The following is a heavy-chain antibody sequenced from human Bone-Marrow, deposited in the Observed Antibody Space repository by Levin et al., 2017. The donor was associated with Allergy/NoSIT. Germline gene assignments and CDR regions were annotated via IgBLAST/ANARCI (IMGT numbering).Heavy chain of an antibody. J-gene: IGHJ4*02. V-gene: IGHV4-31*02. CDR3: ARVHGGTYSNSRFTDS. CDR1: GASITSSGNY. D-gene: IGHD6-6*01. Sequence: SETLSLTCNVSGASITSSGNYWSWVRQHPGKGLEWVGCIYYSGSTYYNPSLKSRLSISMDTSHNHFSLQLRSVTAADTGVYYCARVHGGTYSNSRFTDSWGQGSLVTVSS. CDR2: IYYSGST.